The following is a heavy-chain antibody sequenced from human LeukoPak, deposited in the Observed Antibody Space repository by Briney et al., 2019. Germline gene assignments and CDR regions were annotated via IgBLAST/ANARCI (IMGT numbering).Heavy chain of an antibody. D-gene: IGHD2-15*01. CDR2: ISAYNGNT. J-gene: IGHJ6*03. V-gene: IGHV1-18*01. Sequence: ASVKVSCKASGYTFTSYGISWVRQAPGQGLEWMGWISAYNGNTNCAQKLQGRVTMTTDTSTSTAYMELRSLRSDDTAVYYCARDRYCSGGSCYVRSYYYYMDVWGKGTTVTVSS. CDR1: GYTFTSYG. CDR3: ARDRYCSGGSCYVRSYYYYMDV.